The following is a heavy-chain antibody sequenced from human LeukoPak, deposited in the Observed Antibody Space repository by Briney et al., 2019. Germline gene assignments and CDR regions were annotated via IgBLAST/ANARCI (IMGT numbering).Heavy chain of an antibody. CDR3: SRVIDYEISGYYLGY. CDR2: INDSGST. CDR1: GDSINDYY. V-gene: IGHV4-34*01. Sequence: SETLSLTCTVSGDSINDYYWTWIRKPPGKGLEWIGEINDSGSTSCSPSLKSRVSISVDTSKNQFSLKLSSVTAADTAVYYCSRVIDYEISGYYLGYWGQGNRVTVSS. D-gene: IGHD3-22*01. J-gene: IGHJ4*02.